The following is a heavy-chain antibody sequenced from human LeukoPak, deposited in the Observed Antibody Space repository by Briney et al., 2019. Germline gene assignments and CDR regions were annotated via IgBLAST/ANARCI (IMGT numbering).Heavy chain of an antibody. CDR2: VNHSGYT. CDR3: ARQLCGSDY. V-gene: IGHV4-34*01. Sequence: SETLSLTCGVSGVSFSTYYWSWIRQSPEKGLEWIGEVNHSGYTNYNPSLKSRVTISVDTSKNQFSLNLRSVTAADTAVYYCARQLCGSDYWGQGTLVTVSS. J-gene: IGHJ4*02. CDR1: GVSFSTYY. D-gene: IGHD1-1*01.